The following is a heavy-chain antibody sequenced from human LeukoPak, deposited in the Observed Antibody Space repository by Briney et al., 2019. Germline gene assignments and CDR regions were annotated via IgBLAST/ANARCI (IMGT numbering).Heavy chain of an antibody. J-gene: IGHJ4*02. CDR1: GLTFSSYD. D-gene: IGHD6-6*01. V-gene: IGHV3-48*03. Sequence: HSGGSLRLSCAASGLTFSSYDMNWVRQAPGKGLEWVSYISSSGSTIYYADSVKGRFTISRDNAKNSLYLQMNSLRAEDTAVYYCARFKYSSSDLDYWGQGTLVTVSS. CDR3: ARFKYSSSDLDY. CDR2: ISSSGSTI.